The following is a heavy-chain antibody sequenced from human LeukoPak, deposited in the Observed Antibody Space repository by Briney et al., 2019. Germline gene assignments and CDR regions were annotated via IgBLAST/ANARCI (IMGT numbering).Heavy chain of an antibody. Sequence: PSETLSLTCTVSGVSISSYYWSWIRQPPGKGLEWIGYIYYSGSTYYNPSLKSRVTISVDRSKNQFSLKLSSVTAADTAVYYCARGILLDAFDIWGQGTMVTVSS. CDR1: GVSISSYY. D-gene: IGHD6-13*01. V-gene: IGHV4-59*12. CDR3: ARGILLDAFDI. CDR2: IYYSGST. J-gene: IGHJ3*02.